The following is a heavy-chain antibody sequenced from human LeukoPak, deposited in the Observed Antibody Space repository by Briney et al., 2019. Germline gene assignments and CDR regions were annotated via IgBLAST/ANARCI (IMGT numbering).Heavy chain of an antibody. CDR3: AREAAGTPMYYFDY. Sequence: SETLSLTCAVYGGSFSGYYWSWIRQPAGKGLEWIGRIYTSGSTNYNPSLKSRVTMSVDTSKNQFSLKLSSVTAADTAVYYCAREAAGTPMYYFDYWGQGTLVTVSS. CDR2: IYTSGST. CDR1: GGSFSGYY. J-gene: IGHJ4*02. V-gene: IGHV4-4*07. D-gene: IGHD6-13*01.